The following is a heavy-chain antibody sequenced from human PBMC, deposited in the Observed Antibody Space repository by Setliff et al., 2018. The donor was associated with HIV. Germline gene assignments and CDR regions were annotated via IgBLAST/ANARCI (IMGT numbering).Heavy chain of an antibody. CDR1: GFIFSSYE. CDR2: MYYDGVTT. J-gene: IGHJ4*02. CDR3: ARGRVLEWLLNH. V-gene: IGHV3-30*04. D-gene: IGHD3-3*01. Sequence: PGGSLRLSCAASGFIFSSYEMNWIRQAPGKGLEWVAVMYYDGVTTYYADSVKGRFTISRDGSKNMIFLQMNSLRVDDTAVYYCARGRVLEWLLNHWGQGTRVTVSS.